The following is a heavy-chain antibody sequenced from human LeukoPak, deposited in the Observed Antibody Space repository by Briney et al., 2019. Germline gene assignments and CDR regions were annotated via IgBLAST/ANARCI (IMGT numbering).Heavy chain of an antibody. J-gene: IGHJ4*02. V-gene: IGHV4-34*01. CDR3: AREGHPHYDYVWGSYRSRSFDY. CDR2: INHSGST. D-gene: IGHD3-16*02. CDR1: GGSFSGYY. Sequence: SETLSLTCAVYGGSFSGYYWSWIRQPPGKGLEWIGEINHSGSTNYNPSLKSRVTISVDTSKNQFSLKLSSVTAADTAVYYCAREGHPHYDYVWGSYRSRSFDYWGQGTLVTVSS.